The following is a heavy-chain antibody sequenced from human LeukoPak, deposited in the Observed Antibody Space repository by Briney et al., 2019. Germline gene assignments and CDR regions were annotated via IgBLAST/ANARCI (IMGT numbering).Heavy chain of an antibody. CDR2: IYYSGRT. D-gene: IGHD2-15*01. Sequence: SETLSLTCTVSGGSISSSIYYWGWIRHPPGKGLEWIGTIYYSGRTNYTPSLKSRVTISVDTSKNQFSLRLSSVTATDTAVYYCARQSFAAAYLDYFDYWGQGTLVTVSS. V-gene: IGHV4-39*01. CDR1: GGSISSSIYY. CDR3: ARQSFAAAYLDYFDY. J-gene: IGHJ4*02.